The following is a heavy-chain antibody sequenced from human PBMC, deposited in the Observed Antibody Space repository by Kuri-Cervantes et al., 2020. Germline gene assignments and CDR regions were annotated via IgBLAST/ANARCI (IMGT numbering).Heavy chain of an antibody. V-gene: IGHV1-18*01. CDR2: ISGHDGDT. CDR3: ARMDYYDTSGGGAFDI. J-gene: IGHJ3*02. Sequence: ASVKVSCKASGYTFTSYGINWVRQAPGQGLEWMGWISGHDGDTNCAQKLQGRVTMTTDTSTSTAYMELRSLRSDDTAVYYCARMDYYDTSGGGAFDIWGQGTMVTVSS. D-gene: IGHD3-22*01. CDR1: GYTFTSYG.